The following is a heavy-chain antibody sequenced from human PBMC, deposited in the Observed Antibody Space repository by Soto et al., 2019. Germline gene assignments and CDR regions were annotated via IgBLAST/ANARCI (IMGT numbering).Heavy chain of an antibody. V-gene: IGHV3-53*01. Sequence: EVQLVESGGNLIQPGGSLRLSCAASGFTVTNKYMTWVRQAPGKGLEWVSLIYSGGATSYADSVKGRFTISRDNSKDILYLQVNSLSAEDTAVYYCARVDYGDYGWSFDLWGRGTLVTVSS. J-gene: IGHJ2*01. CDR3: ARVDYGDYGWSFDL. CDR1: GFTVTNKY. CDR2: IYSGGAT. D-gene: IGHD4-17*01.